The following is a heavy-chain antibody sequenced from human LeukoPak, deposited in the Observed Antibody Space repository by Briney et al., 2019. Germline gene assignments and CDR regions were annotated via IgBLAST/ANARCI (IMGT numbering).Heavy chain of an antibody. CDR2: INPNSGGT. CDR1: GYTFTGYY. V-gene: IGHV1-2*02. D-gene: IGHD2-15*01. Sequence: ASVKVSCKASGYTFTGYYTHWVRQAPGQGLEWMGWINPNSGGTNYAQKFQGRVTMTRDTSISTAYMELSRLRSDDTAVYYCARGCSSGSCQYYYGMDVWGQGTTVTVSS. CDR3: ARGCSSGSCQYYYGMDV. J-gene: IGHJ6*02.